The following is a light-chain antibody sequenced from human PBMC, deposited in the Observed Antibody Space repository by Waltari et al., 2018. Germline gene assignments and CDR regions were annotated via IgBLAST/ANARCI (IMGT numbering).Light chain of an antibody. V-gene: IGLV2-14*03. CDR3: CSQSSYNGVI. Sequence: SALSQPASVSGSPGQSITISCTGCRSDVGGVMSASWYQAHPGHVPKVIIYDVNNRPSGVSDRFSGSKSGHTASLTISGLQAEDEANYYCCSQSSYNGVIFGGGTKLTVL. J-gene: IGLJ2*01. CDR1: RSDVGGVMS. CDR2: DVN.